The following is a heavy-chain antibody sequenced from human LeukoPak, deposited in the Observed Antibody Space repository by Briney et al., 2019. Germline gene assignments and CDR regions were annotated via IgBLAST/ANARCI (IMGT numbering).Heavy chain of an antibody. CDR3: ARVRVGATEGYYYYMDV. CDR2: ISSSSSYI. J-gene: IGHJ6*03. Sequence: GGSLRLSCAASGFTFSNAWMTWVRQAPGKGLEWVSSISSSSSYIYYADSVKGRFTISRDNAKNSLYLQMNSLRAEDTAVYYCARVRVGATEGYYYYMDVWGKGTTVTVSS. CDR1: GFTFSNAW. V-gene: IGHV3-21*01. D-gene: IGHD1-26*01.